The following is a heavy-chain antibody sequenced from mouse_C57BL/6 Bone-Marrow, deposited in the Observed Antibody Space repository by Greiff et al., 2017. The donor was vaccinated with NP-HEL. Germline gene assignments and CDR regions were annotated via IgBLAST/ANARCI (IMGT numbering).Heavy chain of an antibody. CDR2: IWTGGGT. V-gene: IGHV2-9-1*01. Sequence: VQLQESGPGLVAPSQRLSITCTVSGFSLTSYAISWVRQPPGKGLEWLGVIWTGGGTNYNSALKSRLSISKDNSKSQVFLKMNSLQTDDTARYYCARKGYYYGRGYWYFDVWGTGTTVTVSS. D-gene: IGHD1-1*01. CDR3: ARKGYYYGRGYWYFDV. CDR1: GFSLTSYA. J-gene: IGHJ1*03.